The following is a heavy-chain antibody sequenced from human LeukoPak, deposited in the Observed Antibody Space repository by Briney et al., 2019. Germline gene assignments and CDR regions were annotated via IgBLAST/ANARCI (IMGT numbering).Heavy chain of an antibody. D-gene: IGHD3-10*01. CDR2: INWNSDNI. V-gene: IGHV3-9*01. Sequence: HTGGSLRLSCAASGFTFNDYGMHWVRQAPGKGLEWVSGINWNSDNIGYADSVKGRFTISRDNAKNSLYLQMNSLRAEDTALYYCAKLDSSMVRGPNWFDPWGQGTLVTVSS. CDR1: GFTFNDYG. CDR3: AKLDSSMVRGPNWFDP. J-gene: IGHJ5*02.